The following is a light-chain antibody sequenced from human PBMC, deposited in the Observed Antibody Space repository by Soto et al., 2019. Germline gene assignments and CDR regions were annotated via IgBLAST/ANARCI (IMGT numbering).Light chain of an antibody. CDR2: AAS. V-gene: IGKV1-27*01. CDR3: QSYNDAST. J-gene: IGKJ1*01. Sequence: DIQMTQSPSSLSASVGDRVTITCRASQGISHFLAWYQQKPGQVPKLLIYAASTLLPGVPSRFSGSGSGTDFTLTISSLQPEDVATYYCQSYNDASTFDQGTKVEI. CDR1: QGISHF.